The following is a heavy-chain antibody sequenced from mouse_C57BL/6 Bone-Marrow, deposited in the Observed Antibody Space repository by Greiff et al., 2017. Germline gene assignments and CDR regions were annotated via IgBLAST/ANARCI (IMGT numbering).Heavy chain of an antibody. CDR2: INPSNGGT. CDR1: GYTFTDYN. J-gene: IGHJ1*03. D-gene: IGHD1-1*01. CDR3: TSSIYYYGSSLWYFDV. Sequence: EVQLQQSGPELVKPGASVKISCKASGYTFTDYNMDWVKQSPGKSLEWIGDINPSNGGTFYNQKFKGKATLTVDKSSSTAYMELRSLTSEDTAVYYCTSSIYYYGSSLWYFDVWGTGTTVTVSS. V-gene: IGHV1-18*01.